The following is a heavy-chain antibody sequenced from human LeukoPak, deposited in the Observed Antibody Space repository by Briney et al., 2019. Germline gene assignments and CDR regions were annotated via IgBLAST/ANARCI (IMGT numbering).Heavy chain of an antibody. J-gene: IGHJ3*02. D-gene: IGHD4-23*01. CDR2: IIPILGIA. V-gene: IGHV1-69*04. CDR1: GGTFSSYA. CDR3: ARGDYGGNNPEFSHAFDI. Sequence: SVKVSCKASGGTFSSYAISWVRQAPGQGLEWMGRIIPILGIANYAQKFQGRVTITADKSTSTAYMELSSLRSEDTAVYYCARGDYGGNNPEFSHAFDIWGQGTMVTVSS.